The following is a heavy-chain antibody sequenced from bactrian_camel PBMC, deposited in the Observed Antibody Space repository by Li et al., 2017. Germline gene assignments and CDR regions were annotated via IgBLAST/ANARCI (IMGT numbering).Heavy chain of an antibody. D-gene: IGHD7*01. CDR1: GVPFDDSS. CDR2: IDVGGSSA. Sequence: HVQLVESGGGLVQPGETLRLSCTPSGVPFDDSSMGWYRQAPGKALEWVSTIDVGGSSAYYADSVKGRFTISRDNAKNTLYLQMNSLQTEDTKMYYCAADSVWRRYNYWGQGTQVTVS. J-gene: IGHJ4*01. V-gene: IGHV3S1*01. CDR3: AADSVWRRYNY.